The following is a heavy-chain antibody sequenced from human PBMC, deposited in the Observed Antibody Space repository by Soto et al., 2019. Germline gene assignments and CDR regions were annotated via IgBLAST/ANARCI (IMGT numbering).Heavy chain of an antibody. D-gene: IGHD3-10*01. CDR3: ARARADITMVRGEFDY. J-gene: IGHJ4*02. Sequence: QVQLVQSGAEVKKPGSSVKVSCKASGGTFSSYAISWVRQAPGQGLEWMGGIIPIFGTANYAQKCQGRVTIAADKSTSTADMELSSLRSEDTAVYYCARARADITMVRGEFDYWGQVTLVTVSS. V-gene: IGHV1-69*06. CDR2: IIPIFGTA. CDR1: GGTFSSYA.